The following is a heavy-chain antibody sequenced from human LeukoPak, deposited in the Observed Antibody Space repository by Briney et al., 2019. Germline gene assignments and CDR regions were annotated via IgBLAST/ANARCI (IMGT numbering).Heavy chain of an antibody. CDR1: GFTFSDYA. CDR2: IKGSGRGT. Sequence: PGGSLRLSCEGSGFTFSDYALTSVRQAPGKGLEWVSSIKGSGRGTSYADSVKGRFTMSRDNSKNTLYLQMTSLGPGDTAVYYCGRDPNGDYVGAFDFWGQGTLVTVSS. D-gene: IGHD4-17*01. V-gene: IGHV3-23*01. J-gene: IGHJ3*01. CDR3: GRDPNGDYVGAFDF.